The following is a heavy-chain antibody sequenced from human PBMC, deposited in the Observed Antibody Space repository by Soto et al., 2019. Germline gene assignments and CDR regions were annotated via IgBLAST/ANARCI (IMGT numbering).Heavy chain of an antibody. Sequence: PSETLSLTCAVYGGSFSGYYWSWIRQPPGKGLEWIGEINHSGSTNYNPSLKSRVTISVDTSKNQFSLKLSSVTAADTAVYYCARGRPLLPYGSGGYYAVFDYWGQGTLVTVSS. D-gene: IGHD3-10*01. CDR1: GGSFSGYY. CDR2: INHSGST. J-gene: IGHJ4*02. CDR3: ARGRPLLPYGSGGYYAVFDY. V-gene: IGHV4-34*01.